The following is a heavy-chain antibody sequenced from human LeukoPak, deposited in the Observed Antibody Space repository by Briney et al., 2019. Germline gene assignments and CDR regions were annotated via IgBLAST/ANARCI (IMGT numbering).Heavy chain of an antibody. CDR3: ARGLGYSSSSGPLGY. CDR1: GFTFSSYW. CDR2: IKQDGSEK. V-gene: IGHV3-7*04. Sequence: GGSLRLSCAASGFTFSSYWMSWVRQAPGKGLEWVANIKQDGSEKYYVDSAKGRFTISRDNAKNSLYLQMNSLRAEDTAVYYCARGLGYSSSSGPLGYWGQGTLVTVSS. D-gene: IGHD6-6*01. J-gene: IGHJ4*02.